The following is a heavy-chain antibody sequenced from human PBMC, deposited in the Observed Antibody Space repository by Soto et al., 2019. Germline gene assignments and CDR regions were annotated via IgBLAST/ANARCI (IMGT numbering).Heavy chain of an antibody. CDR1: GFTFSSYG. CDR3: ARDRVHSRFDY. Sequence: QVQLVESGGGVVQPGRSLRLSCAASGFTFSSYGMHWVRQAPGKGLEWVAVIWYDGSNKYYADSVKGRFTISRDNSKNTLYLQMNSLRAEDKAVYYCARDRVHSRFDYWGQGTLVTVSS. CDR2: IWYDGSNK. V-gene: IGHV3-33*01. J-gene: IGHJ4*02. D-gene: IGHD3-10*01.